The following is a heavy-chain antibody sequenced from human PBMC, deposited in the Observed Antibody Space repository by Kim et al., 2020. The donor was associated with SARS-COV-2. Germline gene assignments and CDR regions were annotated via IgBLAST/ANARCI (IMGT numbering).Heavy chain of an antibody. CDR1: GFTVSSNY. CDR2: IYSGGST. Sequence: GGSLRLSCAASGFTVSSNYMSWVRQAPGKGLEWVSVIYSGGSTYYADSVKGRFTISRDNSKNTLYLQMNSLRAEDTAVYYCATCLDSSSWYTGAFDIWGQGTMVTVSS. J-gene: IGHJ3*02. D-gene: IGHD6-13*01. V-gene: IGHV3-66*01. CDR3: ATCLDSSSWYTGAFDI.